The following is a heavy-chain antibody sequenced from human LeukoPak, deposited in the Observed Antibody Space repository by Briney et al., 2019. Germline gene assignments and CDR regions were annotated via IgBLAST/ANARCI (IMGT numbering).Heavy chain of an antibody. V-gene: IGHV3-30*03. CDR3: ARSPAPTRGSWLYFDY. CDR1: GFTFSTYG. Sequence: PGSSLKLSCAASGFTFSTYGMHWVRQAPGKGLEWVAFISYDGSNKSYAHSVKGRFNISRDNSKNTLYLQMNSLRPEDTAVYYCARSPAPTRGSWLYFDYWGQGTLVTVSS. CDR2: ISYDGSNK. J-gene: IGHJ4*02. D-gene: IGHD6-13*01.